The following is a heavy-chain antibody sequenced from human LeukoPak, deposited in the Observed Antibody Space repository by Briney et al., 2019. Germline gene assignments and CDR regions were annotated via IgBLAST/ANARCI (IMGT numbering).Heavy chain of an antibody. CDR2: ISAYNGNT. V-gene: IGHV1-18*01. J-gene: IGHJ6*03. CDR3: ARSGSSSWEDLYYYYYMDV. CDR1: GYTFTSYG. D-gene: IGHD6-6*01. Sequence: ASVKVSCKASGYTFTSYGISWVRQAPGQGLEWMGWISAYNGNTNYAQKLQGRVTMTTDTSTSTAYMELRSLRSDDTAVYYCARSGSSSWEDLYYYYYMDVWGKGTTVTVSS.